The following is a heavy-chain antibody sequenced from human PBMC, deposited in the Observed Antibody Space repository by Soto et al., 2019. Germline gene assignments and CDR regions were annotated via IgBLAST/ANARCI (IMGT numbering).Heavy chain of an antibody. J-gene: IGHJ5*02. CDR3: ARGEPAMYSSSWSGWFDP. CDR1: GYTFTSYG. Sequence: VASVKVSCKASGYTFTSYGISWVRQAPGQGLEWMGWISAYNGNTNYAQKLQGRVTMTTDTSTSTAYMELRSLRSDDTAVYYCARGEPAMYSSSWSGWFDPWGQGTLVTVSS. V-gene: IGHV1-18*01. CDR2: ISAYNGNT. D-gene: IGHD6-13*01.